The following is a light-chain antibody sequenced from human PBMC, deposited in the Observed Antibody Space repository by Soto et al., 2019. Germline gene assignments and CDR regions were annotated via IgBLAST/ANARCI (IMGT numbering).Light chain of an antibody. V-gene: IGKV3-20*01. CDR1: QSVSSSY. Sequence: EIVLTQSPGTLSLSPGERATLSCRASQSVSSSYLAWYQQKPGQAPKLLIYGASSRATGIPDRFSGSGSGTDFTIIISSMEPEDDAVYYCQQYCSSPLWTFGQGTKVEIK. CDR2: GAS. J-gene: IGKJ1*01. CDR3: QQYCSSPLWT.